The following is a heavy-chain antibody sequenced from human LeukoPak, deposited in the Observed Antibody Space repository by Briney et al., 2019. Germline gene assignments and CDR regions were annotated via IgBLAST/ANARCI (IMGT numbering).Heavy chain of an antibody. V-gene: IGHV4-39*01. Sequence: PSETLSLTCTVSGGSISSSSYYWGWIRQPPGKGLEWIGSIYYSGSTFYNPSLQSRVTISVDTSKNQFSLKLRSVTAADTAVYYCARHVYGIVGATISDYWGQGTLATVSS. J-gene: IGHJ4*02. D-gene: IGHD1-26*01. CDR1: GGSISSSSYY. CDR2: IYYSGST. CDR3: ARHVYGIVGATISDY.